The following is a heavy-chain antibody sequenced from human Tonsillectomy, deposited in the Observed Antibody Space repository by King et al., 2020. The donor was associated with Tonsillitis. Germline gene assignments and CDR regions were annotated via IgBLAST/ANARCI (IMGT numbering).Heavy chain of an antibody. D-gene: IGHD6-13*01. CDR2: IVTDGDFA. CDR3: ARNAIGVADYYMDV. Sequence: VQLVESGGGLVQRGESVRLSCEASGFTFNNYWIHWVRQAPGKGRVWVSYIVTDGDFAAYADSVRGRFTISRDNAKNTVYLQMNSLRGDDTAVYYCARNAIGVADYYMDVWGKGTTVTVSS. V-gene: IGHV3-74*01. J-gene: IGHJ6*03. CDR1: GFTFNNYW.